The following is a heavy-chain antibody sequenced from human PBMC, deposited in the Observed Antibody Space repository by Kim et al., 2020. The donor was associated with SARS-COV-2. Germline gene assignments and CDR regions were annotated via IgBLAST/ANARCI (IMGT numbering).Heavy chain of an antibody. J-gene: IGHJ6*02. V-gene: IGHV1-2*04. CDR2: INPNSGGT. CDR1: GYTFTGYY. CDR3: ARALHDYGDSTSDYYYYYGMDF. D-gene: IGHD4-17*01. Sequence: ASVKVSCKASGYTFTGYYMHWVRQAPGQGLEWMGWINPNSGGTNYAQKFQGWVTMTRDTSISTAYMELSRLRSDDTAVYYCARALHDYGDSTSDYYYYYGMDFWGQGTTVTVSS.